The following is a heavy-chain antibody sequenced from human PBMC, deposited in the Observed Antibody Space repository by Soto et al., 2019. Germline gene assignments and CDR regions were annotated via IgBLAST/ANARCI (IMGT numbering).Heavy chain of an antibody. CDR2: IYYNGST. J-gene: IGHJ3*02. CDR3: ARAWGYAFDI. Sequence: SETLSLTCTVSGGSISSYYWSWIRQPPGKGLEWIGYIYYNGSTNYNPSLKSRVTISVDTSKNQFSLKLSSVTAADTAVYYCARAWGYAFDIWGQGTMVT. D-gene: IGHD7-27*01. CDR1: GGSISSYY. V-gene: IGHV4-59*01.